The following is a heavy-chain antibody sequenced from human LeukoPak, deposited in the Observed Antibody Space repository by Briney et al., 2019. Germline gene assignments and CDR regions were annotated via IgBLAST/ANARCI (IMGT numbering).Heavy chain of an antibody. CDR1: GYTFTSYD. V-gene: IGHV1-8*02. J-gene: IGHJ5*02. CDR3: ARGDIVLMVYAMTVGWFDP. Sequence: ASVKVSCKASGYTFTSYDINWVRQATGQGLEWMGWMNPNSGNTGYAQKFQGRVTMTRDTSISTAYMELSRLRSDDTAVYYCARGDIVLMVYAMTVGWFDPWGQGTLVTVSS. D-gene: IGHD2-8*01. CDR2: MNPNSGNT.